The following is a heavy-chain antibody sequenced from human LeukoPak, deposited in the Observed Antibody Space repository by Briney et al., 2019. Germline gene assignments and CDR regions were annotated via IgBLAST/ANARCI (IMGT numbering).Heavy chain of an antibody. D-gene: IGHD6-6*01. CDR1: GGTFSSYA. CDR2: IIPIFGTA. CDR3: ARVNSSSPGAGPLGY. V-gene: IGHV1-69*05. J-gene: IGHJ4*02. Sequence: SVKVSCKASGGTFSSYAISWVRQAPGQGLEWMGGIIPIFGTANYAQKFQGRVTITTDESTSTAYMELSSLRSEDTAVYYCARVNSSSPGAGPLGYWGQGALVTVSS.